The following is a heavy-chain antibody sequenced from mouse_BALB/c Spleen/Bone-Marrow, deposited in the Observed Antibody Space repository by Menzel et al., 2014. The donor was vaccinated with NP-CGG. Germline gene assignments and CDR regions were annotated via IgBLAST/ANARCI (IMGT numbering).Heavy chain of an antibody. CDR3: ARWEYYAMDY. J-gene: IGHJ4*01. D-gene: IGHD4-1*01. CDR2: IDPANGNT. V-gene: IGHV14-3*02. Sequence: SGAELVKPGASVKLSCTASGFNIKDTYMHWVKQGPEQGLGWIGRIDPANGNTKYDPKFQGKATITADTSSNTAYLQLSSLTSEDTAVYYCARWEYYAMDYWGQGTSVTVSS. CDR1: GFNIKDTY.